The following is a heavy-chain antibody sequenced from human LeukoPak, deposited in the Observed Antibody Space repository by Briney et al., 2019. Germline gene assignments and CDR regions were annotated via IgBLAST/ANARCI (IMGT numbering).Heavy chain of an antibody. V-gene: IGHV3-21*01. J-gene: IGHJ4*02. D-gene: IGHD2-2*02. CDR2: ISIGNTYN. Sequence: GGSLRLSCVGSGFNFIDNSMHWVRQAPGKGLEWVSSISIGNTYNQYCDPVEGRFTISRDNAKDSLFLQMNNLRADDTAVYFCARGYCSGTSCYMFDSWGQGTRVTVSS. CDR1: GFNFIDNS. CDR3: ARGYCSGTSCYMFDS.